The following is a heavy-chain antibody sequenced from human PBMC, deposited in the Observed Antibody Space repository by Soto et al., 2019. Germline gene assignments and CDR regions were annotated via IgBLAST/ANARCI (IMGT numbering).Heavy chain of an antibody. CDR3: AKGVVREPAYFDY. CDR1: GFTFSAFA. V-gene: IGHV3-30*18. J-gene: IGHJ4*02. CDR2: ISYDGTNE. D-gene: IGHD3-10*01. Sequence: GGSLRLSCTVSGFTFSAFAMYWVRQAPGKGLEWVALISYDGTNEDYAESVRGRFTTSRDNSKNTLYLDMNSLSAEDSAVYFCAKGVVREPAYFDYWGRGTLVTVSS.